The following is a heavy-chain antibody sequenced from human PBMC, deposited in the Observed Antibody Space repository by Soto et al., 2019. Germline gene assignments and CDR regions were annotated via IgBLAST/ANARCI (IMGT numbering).Heavy chain of an antibody. CDR1: GVSISSYF. CDR2: TYHRGST. J-gene: IGHJ4*02. V-gene: IGHV4-59*01. Sequence: KSSETLSFTCSVSGVSISSYFWSWIRQPPGRGLEWIGYTYHRGSTNYSPSLKSRVAISLDTSENQFSLKVNSVTAADTAVYYCARIGGYHGPLDYWGQGTPVTVSS. CDR3: ARIGGYHGPLDY. D-gene: IGHD2-15*01.